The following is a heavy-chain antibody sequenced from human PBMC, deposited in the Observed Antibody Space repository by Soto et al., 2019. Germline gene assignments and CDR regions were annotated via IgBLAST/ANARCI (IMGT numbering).Heavy chain of an antibody. CDR2: ISAYNGNT. D-gene: IGHD2-15*01. J-gene: IGHJ6*02. CDR1: GYTFTSYG. CDR3: ARVKWGWLPRYYYGMDV. V-gene: IGHV1-18*01. Sequence: ASVKVSCKASGYTFTSYGISWVRQAPGQGLEWMGWISAYNGNTNYAQKLQGRVTMTTDTSTSTAYMELRSLRSDDTAVYYCARVKWGWLPRYYYGMDVWGQGTTVTVSS.